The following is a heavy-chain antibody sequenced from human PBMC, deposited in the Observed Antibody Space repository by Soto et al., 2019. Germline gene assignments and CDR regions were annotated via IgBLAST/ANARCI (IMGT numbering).Heavy chain of an antibody. D-gene: IGHD2-15*01. CDR2: IYYSGST. CDR3: AREVFGYCSGGSCLHIDY. Sequence: SETLSLTCTVSGGSISSYYWSRIRQPPGKGLEWIGYIYYSGSTNYNPSLKSRVTVSVDTSKNQFSLKLSSVTAADTAVYYCAREVFGYCSGGSCLHIDYWGQGTLVTVSS. J-gene: IGHJ4*02. CDR1: GGSISSYY. V-gene: IGHV4-59*01.